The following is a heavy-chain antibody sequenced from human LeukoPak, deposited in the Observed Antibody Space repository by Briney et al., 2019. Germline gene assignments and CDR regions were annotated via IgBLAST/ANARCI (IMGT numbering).Heavy chain of an antibody. V-gene: IGHV1-18*01. CDR2: ISAYNGNT. CDR3: ARDRTGNSLFDY. CDR1: GGTFSSYA. J-gene: IGHJ4*02. D-gene: IGHD1-1*01. Sequence: GASVKVSCKASGGTFSSYAISWVRQAPGQGLEWMGWISAYNGNTNYAQKLQGRVTMTTDTSTSTAYMELRSLRSDDTAVYYCARDRTGNSLFDYWGQGTLVTVSS.